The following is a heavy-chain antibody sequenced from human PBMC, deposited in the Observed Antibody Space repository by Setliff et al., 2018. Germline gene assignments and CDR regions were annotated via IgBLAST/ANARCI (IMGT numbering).Heavy chain of an antibody. CDR1: GDSISRSLFY. J-gene: IGHJ4*02. CDR2: IYYRGTT. V-gene: IGHV4-39*01. D-gene: IGHD1-1*01. CDR3: ARTGTYRYFDY. Sequence: SETLSLTCTVSGDSISRSLFYWAWVRQAPGKGLEYIGSIYYRGTTFYSPSLKGRVTIFVDTSNNVFSLNLKSVTAADTAVYFCARTGTYRYFDYWGQGTLVT.